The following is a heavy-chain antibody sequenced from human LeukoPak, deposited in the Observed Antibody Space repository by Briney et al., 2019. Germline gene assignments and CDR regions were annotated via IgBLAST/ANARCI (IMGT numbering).Heavy chain of an antibody. CDR1: GYTFTSQY. D-gene: IGHD3-10*01. J-gene: IGHJ4*02. Sequence: ASVKVSCTASGYTFTSQYMHWVRQAPGQGLEWMGIINPGGGSTSYAQKFQGRVTMTRDTSTSTVYMELSSLRSEDTAVYYCARDNYYGSGKRWGQGTLVTVSS. CDR2: INPGGGST. CDR3: ARDNYYGSGKR. V-gene: IGHV1-46*01.